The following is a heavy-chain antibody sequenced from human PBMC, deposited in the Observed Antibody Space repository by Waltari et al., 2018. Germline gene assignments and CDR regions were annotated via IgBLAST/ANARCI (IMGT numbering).Heavy chain of an antibody. J-gene: IGHJ5*02. Sequence: QVQLQESGPGLVKPSQTLSLTCTVPGGSINTVDYSWSWSRQSPGKGLEGIGYIYYTGSPYYNPSLKSRVTFSIDTTKNQFSLRLTSVTAADTALYFCARTSDQGWFDPWGQGARVTVSS. D-gene: IGHD2-2*01. CDR3: ARTSDQGWFDP. CDR2: IYYTGSP. V-gene: IGHV4-30-4*01. CDR1: GGSINTVDYS.